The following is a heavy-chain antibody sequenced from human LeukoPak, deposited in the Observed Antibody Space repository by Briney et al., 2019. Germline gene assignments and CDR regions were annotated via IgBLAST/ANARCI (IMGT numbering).Heavy chain of an antibody. D-gene: IGHD3-10*01. CDR3: ARVPITMVRARAFDI. V-gene: IGHV1-8*01. J-gene: IGHJ3*02. CDR1: GYTFTSYD. CDR2: MNPNSGNT. Sequence: ASVKVSCKASGYTFTSYDINWVRKATGQGLEWMGWMNPNSGNTGYAQKFQGRVTMTRNTSISTAYMELSSLRSEDTAVYYCARVPITMVRARAFDIWGQGTMVTVSS.